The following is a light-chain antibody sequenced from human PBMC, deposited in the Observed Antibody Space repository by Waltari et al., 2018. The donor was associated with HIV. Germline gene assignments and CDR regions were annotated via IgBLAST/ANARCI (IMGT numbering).Light chain of an antibody. J-gene: IGLJ3*02. CDR3: QSYDSSLSGPHWV. Sequence: QSVLTQPPSVSGAPGQRVTISCTGSSSNIGAGYDVHWYQQLPGTAPKLLIYGNSNRPSGVPDRFSGSKSGTSASLAITGLQAEDEAEYYCQSYDSSLSGPHWVFGGGTKLTVL. CDR1: SSNIGAGYD. CDR2: GNS. V-gene: IGLV1-40*01.